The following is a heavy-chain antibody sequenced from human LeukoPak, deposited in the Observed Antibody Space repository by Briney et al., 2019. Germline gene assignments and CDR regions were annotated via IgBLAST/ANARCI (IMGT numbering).Heavy chain of an antibody. Sequence: GGSLRLXCAASGFTFSSYSMNWVRQAPGKGLEWVSYISSSSSTIYYADSVKGRFTISRDNAKNSLYLQMNSLRAEDTAVYYCARDLGYFDWFVVWGQGTLVTVSS. V-gene: IGHV3-48*01. CDR3: ARDLGYFDWFVV. D-gene: IGHD3-9*01. J-gene: IGHJ5*02. CDR2: ISSSSSTI. CDR1: GFTFSSYS.